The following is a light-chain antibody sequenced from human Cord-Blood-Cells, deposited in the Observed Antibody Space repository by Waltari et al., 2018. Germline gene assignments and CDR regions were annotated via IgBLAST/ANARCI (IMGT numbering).Light chain of an antibody. CDR1: QDISNY. J-gene: IGKJ2*01. Sequence: DIQITQSPSSLSASVGDRVTITCQASQDISNYLNWYQQKPAKAPKLLIYDASNLETRVPSRFSGSGSGTDFTFTISSLQPEDIATYYCQQYDNLLLYTFGQGTKLEIK. CDR2: DAS. V-gene: IGKV1-33*01. CDR3: QQYDNLLLYT.